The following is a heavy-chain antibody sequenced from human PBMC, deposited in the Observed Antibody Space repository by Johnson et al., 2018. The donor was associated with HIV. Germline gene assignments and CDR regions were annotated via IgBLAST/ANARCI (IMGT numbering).Heavy chain of an antibody. CDR3: ASILVVAAQEADAFDI. J-gene: IGHJ3*02. CDR2: ISYDGSNK. CDR1: GFIFSSYA. V-gene: IGHV3-30-3*01. D-gene: IGHD2-15*01. Sequence: QVQLVESGGGVVQPGRSLRLSCAASGFIFSSYAMHWVRQAPGKGLEWVAVISYDGSNKYYADSVKGRFTISRDNSKNTLYLQMNSLRAEDTAVYYCASILVVAAQEADAFDIWGQGTMVTVSS.